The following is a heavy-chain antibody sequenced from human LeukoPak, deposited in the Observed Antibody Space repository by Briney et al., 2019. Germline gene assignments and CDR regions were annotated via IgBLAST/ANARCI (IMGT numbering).Heavy chain of an antibody. D-gene: IGHD6-13*01. CDR1: GYTFASYA. CDR3: ARESLAQRGSSWYRDDAFDI. CDR2: INTNTGNP. Sequence: ASVKVSCKASGYTFASYAMNWVRQAPGQGLEWMGWINTNTGNPTYAQGFTGRFVFSLDTSVSTAYLQISSLKAEDTAVYYCARESLAQRGSSWYRDDAFDIWGQGTMVTVSS. V-gene: IGHV7-4-1*02. J-gene: IGHJ3*02.